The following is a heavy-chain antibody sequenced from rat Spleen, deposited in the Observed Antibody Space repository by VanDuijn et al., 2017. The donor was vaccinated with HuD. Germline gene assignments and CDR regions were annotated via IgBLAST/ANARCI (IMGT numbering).Heavy chain of an antibody. CDR2: IWAARGAT. V-gene: IGHV2-30*01. CDR3: ARDLGGDVD. D-gene: IGHD4-6*01. CDR1: GFSMISYT. J-gene: IGHJ2*01. Sequence: QVQLRESGPGLVQPSQTLSLTCTVSGFSMISYTVHWIRQSRGRGLEWMGVIWAARGATEYNSSLKYRLSISKVTSKKQVCLNVNSLQPEDTATYFCARDLGGDVDCGQGVMVKVSS.